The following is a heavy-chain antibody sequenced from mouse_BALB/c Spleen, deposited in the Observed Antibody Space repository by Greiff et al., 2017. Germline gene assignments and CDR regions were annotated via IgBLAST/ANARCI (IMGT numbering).Heavy chain of an antibody. J-gene: IGHJ3*01. D-gene: IGHD2-14*01. CDR3: ARNVLYDAAPGWFAY. Sequence: VQLKQSGPELVKPGASVKMSCKASGYTFTSYVMHWVKQKPGQGLEWIGYINPYNDGTKYNEKFKGKATLTSDKSSSTAYMELSSLTSEDSAVYYCARNVLYDAAPGWFAYWGQGTLVTVSA. CDR2: INPYNDGT. CDR1: GYTFTSYV. V-gene: IGHV1-14*01.